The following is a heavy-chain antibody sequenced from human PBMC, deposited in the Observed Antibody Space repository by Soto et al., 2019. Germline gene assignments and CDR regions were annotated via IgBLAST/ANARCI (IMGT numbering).Heavy chain of an antibody. D-gene: IGHD2-21*02. V-gene: IGHV1-3*01. CDR1: GYTFTTFA. J-gene: IGHJ4*02. CDR3: ARARGIVVVTARFDY. Sequence: ASVKVSCKASGYTFTTFAIHWVRQAPGQRLEWMGRINAGNGNTKYSQSLQGRVTFTRDTSANTAYMEVGSLRSEDTAVYYCARARGIVVVTARFDYWGQGTLVTVSS. CDR2: INAGNGNT.